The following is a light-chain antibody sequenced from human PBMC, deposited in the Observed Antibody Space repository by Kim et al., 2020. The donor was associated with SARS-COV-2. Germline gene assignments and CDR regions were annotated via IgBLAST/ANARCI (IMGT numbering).Light chain of an antibody. CDR3: QKYYSTPPS. V-gene: IGKV4-1*01. CDR2: WAS. CDR1: QTVLYNSNNKKF. Sequence: RPTLNSKSSQTVLYNSNNKKFLAWYQQKPGPAPKLIIYWASIREAAVSDRFSGSGPATDFTLTNSRLQADDVAGYYCQKYYSTPPSFGQGTKLEI. J-gene: IGKJ2*03.